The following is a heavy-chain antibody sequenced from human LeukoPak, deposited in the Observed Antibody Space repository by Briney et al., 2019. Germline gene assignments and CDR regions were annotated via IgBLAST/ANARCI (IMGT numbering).Heavy chain of an antibody. Sequence: SVKVSCKASGGTFSSYAISWVRQAPGQGLEWMGGIIPIFGTANYAQKFQGRVTITTDESTSTAYMELSSLRSEDTAVYYCARDNRITIFGVDTPEGMAFDIWGQGTMVTVSS. D-gene: IGHD3-3*01. J-gene: IGHJ3*02. CDR3: ARDNRITIFGVDTPEGMAFDI. CDR2: IIPIFGTA. CDR1: GGTFSSYA. V-gene: IGHV1-69*05.